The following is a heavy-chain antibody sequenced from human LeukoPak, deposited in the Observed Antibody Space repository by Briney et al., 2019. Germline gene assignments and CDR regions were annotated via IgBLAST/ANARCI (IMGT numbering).Heavy chain of an antibody. CDR3: ACRGYYDSSGYYSGGGNY. CDR1: GFTFSSYA. J-gene: IGHJ4*02. D-gene: IGHD3-22*01. Sequence: GGSLRLSCAASGFTFSSYAMSWVRQAPGKGLEWVSAISGSGGSSYYADPVKGRFTISRDNSKNTLYLQMNSLRAEDTAVYYCACRGYYDSSGYYSGGGNYWGQGTLVTVSS. V-gene: IGHV3-23*01. CDR2: ISGSGGSS.